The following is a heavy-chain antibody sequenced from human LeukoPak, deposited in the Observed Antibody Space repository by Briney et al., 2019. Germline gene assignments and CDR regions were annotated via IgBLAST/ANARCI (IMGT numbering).Heavy chain of an antibody. CDR2: IKQDGSEK. Sequence: PGGSLRLSCAASGFTFSSYWMSWVRQAPGKGLEWVANIKQDGSEKYYVDSVKGRFTISRDNAKNSLYPQMNSLRAEDTAVYYCAREGIPGAFDIWGQGTMVTVSS. CDR3: AREGIPGAFDI. D-gene: IGHD2-21*01. V-gene: IGHV3-7*01. CDR1: GFTFSSYW. J-gene: IGHJ3*02.